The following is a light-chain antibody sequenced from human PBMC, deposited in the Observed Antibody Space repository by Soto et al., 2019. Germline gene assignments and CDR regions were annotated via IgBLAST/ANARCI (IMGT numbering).Light chain of an antibody. J-gene: IGKJ4*01. Sequence: DIQMTQSPSALSASVGDRVTITCRASQSIGSLLAWYQQKPGKAPKLLIYEASSLHSGVPSRFSGSGSGTEFTPTISSLQPDDFGTYYCQQFSTFLLAFGGGTKVDIK. CDR3: QQFSTFLLA. V-gene: IGKV1-5*03. CDR1: QSIGSL. CDR2: EAS.